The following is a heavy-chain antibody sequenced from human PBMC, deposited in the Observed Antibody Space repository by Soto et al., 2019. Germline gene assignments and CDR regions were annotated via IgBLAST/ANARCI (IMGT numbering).Heavy chain of an antibody. D-gene: IGHD4-17*01. V-gene: IGHV3-23*04. Sequence: EVQVVESGGGLVQPGGSLRLSCATSKFTFSAYAMTWVRQAPGEGLEWVSSISGSGGGTSYADSVKGRFSISRDNSNNTLYLRMNSMRVEDTAVYYCTRGPNGDHIGAFDFWGQGIVVTVSS. CDR2: ISGSGGGT. CDR1: KFTFSAYA. J-gene: IGHJ3*01. CDR3: TRGPNGDHIGAFDF.